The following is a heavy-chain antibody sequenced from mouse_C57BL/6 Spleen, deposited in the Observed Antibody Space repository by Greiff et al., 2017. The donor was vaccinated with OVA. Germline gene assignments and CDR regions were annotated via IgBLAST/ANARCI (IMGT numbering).Heavy chain of an antibody. D-gene: IGHD2-4*01. CDR2: ISSGSSTI. V-gene: IGHV5-17*01. CDR3: ARENYDYDYAMDY. CDR1: GFTFSDYG. J-gene: IGHJ4*01. Sequence: EVQRVESGGGLVKPGGSLKLSCAASGFTFSDYGMHWVRQAPEKGLEWVAYISSGSSTIYYADTVKGRFTISRDNAKNTLFLQMTSLRSEDTAMYYCARENYDYDYAMDYWGQGTSVTVSS.